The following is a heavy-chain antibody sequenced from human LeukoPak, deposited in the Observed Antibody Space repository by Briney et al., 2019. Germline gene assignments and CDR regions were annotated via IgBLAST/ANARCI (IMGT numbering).Heavy chain of an antibody. CDR1: GFTFGSYA. J-gene: IGHJ6*02. D-gene: IGHD6-13*01. Sequence: PGGYLRLSCAASGFTFGSYAMSWVRQAPGKGLEWVSAISGSGGSTYYADSVKGRFTISRDNSKNTLYLQMNSLRAEDTAVYYCAKVRVSSSWYGGGMDVWGQGTTVTVSS. CDR2: ISGSGGST. V-gene: IGHV3-23*01. CDR3: AKVRVSSSWYGGGMDV.